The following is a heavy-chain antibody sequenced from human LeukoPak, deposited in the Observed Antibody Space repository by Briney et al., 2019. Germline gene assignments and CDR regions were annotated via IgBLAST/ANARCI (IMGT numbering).Heavy chain of an antibody. CDR2: ISSSSSYI. D-gene: IGHD2-2*01. CDR3: ARYCSSTSCSTRYYYGMDV. CDR1: GLTFSSYS. Sequence: GGSLRLSCAASGLTFSSYSMNWVRQAPGKGLEWVSSISSSSSYIYYADSVKGRFTISRDNAKNSLYLQMNSLRAEDTAVYYCARYCSSTSCSTRYYYGMDVWGHGTTVTVSS. V-gene: IGHV3-21*01. J-gene: IGHJ6*02.